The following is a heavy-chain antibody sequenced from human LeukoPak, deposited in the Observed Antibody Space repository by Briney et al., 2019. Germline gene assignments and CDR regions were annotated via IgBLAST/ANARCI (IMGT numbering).Heavy chain of an antibody. D-gene: IGHD6-19*01. V-gene: IGHV4-34*01. CDR2: INHSGST. CDR1: GGSFSGYY. J-gene: IGHJ4*02. Sequence: SETLSLTCAVYGGSFSGYYWSWIRQPPGKGLEWIGEINHSGSTNYNPSLKSRVTISVDTSKNQFSLKLSSVTAADTAVYYCARRIAVAGQPFDYWGQGTPVTVSS. CDR3: ARRIAVAGQPFDY.